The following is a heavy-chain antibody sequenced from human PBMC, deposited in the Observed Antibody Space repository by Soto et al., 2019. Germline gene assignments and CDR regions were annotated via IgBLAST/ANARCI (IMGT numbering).Heavy chain of an antibody. J-gene: IGHJ4*02. CDR2: IRSKAYGGTT. CDR1: GFTFGDYA. Sequence: PGGSLRLSCTASGFTFGDYAMSWFRQAPGKGLEWVGFIRSKAYGGTTEYAASVKGRFTISRDDSKSIAYLQMNSLKTEDTAVYYCNRESKAVMGDYWGQGTLVTVSS. D-gene: IGHD6-19*01. CDR3: NRESKAVMGDY. V-gene: IGHV3-49*03.